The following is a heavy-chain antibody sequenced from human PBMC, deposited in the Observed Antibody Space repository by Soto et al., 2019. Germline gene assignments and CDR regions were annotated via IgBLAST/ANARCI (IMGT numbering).Heavy chain of an antibody. CDR2: INAGNGNT. Sequence: GSVKVSCKASGYTFTSYAMHWVRQAPGQRLEWMGWINAGNGNTKYSQKFQGRVTITRDTSASTAYMELSSLRSEDTAVYYCAEGGYCSGGSCFSVAFDIWGQGTMVTVSS. J-gene: IGHJ3*02. V-gene: IGHV1-3*01. D-gene: IGHD2-15*01. CDR1: GYTFTSYA. CDR3: AEGGYCSGGSCFSVAFDI.